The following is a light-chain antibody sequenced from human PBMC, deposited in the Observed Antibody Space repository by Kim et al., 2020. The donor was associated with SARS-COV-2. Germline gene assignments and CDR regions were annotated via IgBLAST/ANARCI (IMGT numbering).Light chain of an antibody. CDR1: ITYVVGYNF. J-gene: IGLJ1*01. V-gene: IGLV2-14*03. CDR2: GDT. Sequence: TITSSGTGTITYVVGYNFVSCYQQHPGKAPKLMINGDTNRPSGVSNRFSGSKSGNTASLTISELQAEDEARYYCISYAGNNTIYVVRTGTKVTVL. CDR3: ISYAGNNTIYV.